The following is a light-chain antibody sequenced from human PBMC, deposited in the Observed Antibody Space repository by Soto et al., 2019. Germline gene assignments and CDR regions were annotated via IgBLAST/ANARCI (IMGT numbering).Light chain of an antibody. CDR3: FSDTISSTVV. CDR2: DVG. CDR1: SSDVGGYNY. J-gene: IGLJ2*01. Sequence: QSALTQPASVSGSPGQSITISCTGNSSDVGGYNYVSWYQHHPGKAHKLMIYDVGNRPSGVSNRFSGSTSGNTASLTISGRHAEDAADYYYFSDTISSTVVFGGGTKLTVL. V-gene: IGLV2-14*03.